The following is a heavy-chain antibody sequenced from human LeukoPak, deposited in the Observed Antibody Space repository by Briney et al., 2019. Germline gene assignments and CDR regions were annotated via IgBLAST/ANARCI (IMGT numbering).Heavy chain of an antibody. V-gene: IGHV3-21*04. Sequence: GGSLRLSCAASGFTFSSYSMNCVRQAPGKGLEWVSSISSSSSYIYYADSVKGRFTISRDNAKNSLYLQMNSLRAEDTAVYYCARGLPGTYYDILTGGRVAFDYWGQGTLVTVSS. CDR1: GFTFSSYS. CDR3: ARGLPGTYYDILTGGRVAFDY. D-gene: IGHD3-9*01. J-gene: IGHJ4*02. CDR2: ISSSSSYI.